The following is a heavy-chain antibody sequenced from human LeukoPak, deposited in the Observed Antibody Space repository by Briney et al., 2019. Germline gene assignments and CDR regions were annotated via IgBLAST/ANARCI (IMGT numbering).Heavy chain of an antibody. CDR2: ISSSSSYI. J-gene: IGHJ4*02. CDR3: ARDLLIAAAGMGGY. Sequence: GGSLRLSCAASGFTFSTYAMSWVRQAPGKGLEWVSSISSSSSYIYYADSVKGRFTISRDNAKNSLYLQMNSLRAEDTAVYYCARDLLIAAAGMGGYWGQGTLVTVSS. D-gene: IGHD6-13*01. V-gene: IGHV3-21*01. CDR1: GFTFSTYA.